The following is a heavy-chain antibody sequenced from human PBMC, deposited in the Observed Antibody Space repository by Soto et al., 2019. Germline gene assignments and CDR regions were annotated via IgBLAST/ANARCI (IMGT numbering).Heavy chain of an antibody. Sequence: QVQLVESGGAVVQPGTSLRLSCTASGFTFSSYRMHWVRQAPGKGLEWVAIIWYDGSHKFYVDSVKGRFAVSRDNSKNTVYQQMNSLTGEDTAVYYCARPRYSGDDPDALEIWGRGTLVTISS. CDR1: GFTFSSYR. CDR2: IWYDGSHK. V-gene: IGHV3-33*01. D-gene: IGHD5-12*01. CDR3: ARPRYSGDDPDALEI. J-gene: IGHJ3*02.